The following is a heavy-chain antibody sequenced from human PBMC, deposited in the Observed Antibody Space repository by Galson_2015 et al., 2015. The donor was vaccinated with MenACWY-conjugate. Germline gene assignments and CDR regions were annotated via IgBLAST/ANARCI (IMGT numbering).Heavy chain of an antibody. D-gene: IGHD1-26*01. Sequence: SVKVSCKASGGTFSSYAISWVRQAPGQGLEWMGGIIPIFGTANYAQKFQGRVTITADKSTSTAYMELSSLRSEDTAVYYCATTPPRIVGATTDWYFDLWGRGTLVTVSS. J-gene: IGHJ2*01. CDR1: GGTFSSYA. CDR2: IIPIFGTA. CDR3: ATTPPRIVGATTDWYFDL. V-gene: IGHV1-69*06.